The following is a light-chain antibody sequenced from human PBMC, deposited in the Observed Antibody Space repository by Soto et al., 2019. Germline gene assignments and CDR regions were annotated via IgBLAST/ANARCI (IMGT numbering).Light chain of an antibody. CDR3: QQRSTWPLS. CDR2: DAS. J-gene: IGKJ4*01. V-gene: IGKV3-11*01. Sequence: EIVLTQSPAALSLSPGERAALSCRASQRVSNYFAWYQQKPGQAPRLLIYDASNRATGIPARFSGSGSGTDFTLTISSLEPEDFAVYYCQQRSTWPLSFGGGTKVEIK. CDR1: QRVSNY.